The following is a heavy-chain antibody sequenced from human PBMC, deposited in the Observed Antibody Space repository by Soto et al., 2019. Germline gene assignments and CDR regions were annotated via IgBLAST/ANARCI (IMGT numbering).Heavy chain of an antibody. CDR1: GFTFSSYS. D-gene: IGHD3-3*01. J-gene: IGHJ6*02. V-gene: IGHV3-48*02. CDR2: ISSSSSTI. CDR3: ARDLEFVWRYYGMDV. Sequence: PGGSLRLSCAASGFTFSSYSMNWVRQAPGKGLEWVSYISSSSSTIYYADSVKGRFTISRDNAKNSLYLQMNSLRDEDTAVYYCARDLEFVWRYYGMDVWGQGTTVTVSS.